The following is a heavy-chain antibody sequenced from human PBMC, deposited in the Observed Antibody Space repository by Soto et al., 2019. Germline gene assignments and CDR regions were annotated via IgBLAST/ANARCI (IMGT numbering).Heavy chain of an antibody. V-gene: IGHV3-21*01. CDR3: GRDCSVTTCPAGLSTYYFGMDV. CDR2: ISSGSDYI. D-gene: IGHD2-2*01. CDR1: GFTFRSYT. J-gene: IGHJ6*02. Sequence: GGSLRLSCAASGFTFRSYTMNWVRKAPGKGLEWVSSISSGSDYIYYADSLKGRFTIYRDNAKNSLYLQKISLRAEATAVYYCGRDCSVTTCPAGLSTYYFGMDVWGQGTTVTVSS.